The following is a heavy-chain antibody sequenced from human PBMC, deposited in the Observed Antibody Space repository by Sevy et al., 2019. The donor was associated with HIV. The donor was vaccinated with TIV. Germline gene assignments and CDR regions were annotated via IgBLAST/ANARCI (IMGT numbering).Heavy chain of an antibody. D-gene: IGHD1-26*01. CDR3: ARDSGTYHAFDF. V-gene: IGHV3-64*01. CDR2: IGSDGETT. J-gene: IGHJ3*01. CDR1: GFPFSSYS. Sequence: GGSLRLSCAASGFPFSSYSFYWVRQAPGKGLEYVSAIGSDGETTLYASSVQGSFTISRDNSKNTVFLQMGRLRSEDMGVYYCARDSGTYHAFDFWGRGTMVTVSS.